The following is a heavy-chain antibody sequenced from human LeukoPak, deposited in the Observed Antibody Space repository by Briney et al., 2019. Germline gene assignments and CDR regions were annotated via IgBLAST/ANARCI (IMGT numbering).Heavy chain of an antibody. CDR2: VYYKGNT. J-gene: IGHJ4*02. CDR3: ARYGNYFDY. CDR1: GGSVGSSSYY. V-gene: IGHV4-39*07. D-gene: IGHD3-10*01. Sequence: KPSETLSLTCIVSGGSVGSSSYYWGWIRQPPGRGLEWIGSVYYKGNTYYIPSLKSRVTMSVDTSKNQFSLKLSSVTAADTAVYYCARYGNYFDYWGQGTLVTVSS.